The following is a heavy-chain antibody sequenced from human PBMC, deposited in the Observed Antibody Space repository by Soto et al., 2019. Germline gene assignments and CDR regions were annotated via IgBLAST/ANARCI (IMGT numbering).Heavy chain of an antibody. J-gene: IGHJ4*02. CDR2: IWYDGSNK. Sequence: GGSLRLSCAASGFTFSSYGMHWVRQAPGKGLEWVAVIWYDGSNKYYADSVKGRFTISRDNSKNTLYLQMNSLRAGDTAVYYCARDVVAYCGGDCYLAYWGQGTLVTVSS. D-gene: IGHD2-21*02. CDR3: ARDVVAYCGGDCYLAY. CDR1: GFTFSSYG. V-gene: IGHV3-33*01.